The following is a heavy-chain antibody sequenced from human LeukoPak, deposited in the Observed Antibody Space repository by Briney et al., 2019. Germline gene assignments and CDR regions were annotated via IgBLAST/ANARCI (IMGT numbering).Heavy chain of an antibody. V-gene: IGHV1-18*01. CDR1: GYTFTSYG. D-gene: IGHD3-22*01. J-gene: IGHJ6*03. Sequence: VASVKVSCKASGYTFTSYGISWVRQAPGQGLEWMGWISAYNGNTNYAQKLQGRVTMTTDTSTSTAYMELRSLRSDDTAVYYCARDSEYYYDSSGYYYYYYYMDVWGKGTTVTISS. CDR2: ISAYNGNT. CDR3: ARDSEYYYDSSGYYYYYYYMDV.